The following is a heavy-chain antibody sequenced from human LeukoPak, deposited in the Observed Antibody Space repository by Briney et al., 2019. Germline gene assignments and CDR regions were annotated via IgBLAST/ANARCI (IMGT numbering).Heavy chain of an antibody. D-gene: IGHD1-1*01. J-gene: IGHJ4*02. CDR1: GGSISSSSYY. CDR2: ISSSGSTI. V-gene: IGHV3-11*01. CDR3: ARVSKIRVMEPFDY. Sequence: PSETLSLTCTVSGGSISSSSYYWGWIRQAPGKGLEWVSYISSSGSTIYYADSVKGRFTISRDNAKNSLYLQMNSLRAEDTAVYYCARVSKIRVMEPFDYWGQGTLVTVSS.